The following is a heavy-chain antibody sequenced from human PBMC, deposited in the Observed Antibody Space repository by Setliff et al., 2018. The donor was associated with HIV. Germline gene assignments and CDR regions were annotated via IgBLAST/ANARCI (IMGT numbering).Heavy chain of an antibody. CDR2: IFYTGST. V-gene: IGHV4-59*11. D-gene: IGHD2-15*01. CDR1: GGSISGHY. Sequence: PSETLSLTCTVSGGSISGHYWSWIRQPPGKGLEWIAYIFYTGSTNYNPSLKSRVTISVDTSKNQFSLKLRSVTAADTAVYYCAREQYHFVVDYYYYYGMDVWGQGNTVTVSS. CDR3: AREQYHFVVDYYYYYGMDV. J-gene: IGHJ6*02.